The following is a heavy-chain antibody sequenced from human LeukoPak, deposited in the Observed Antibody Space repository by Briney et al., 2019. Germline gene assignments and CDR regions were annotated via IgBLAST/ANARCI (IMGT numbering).Heavy chain of an antibody. Sequence: PGGSLRLSCAASGFTFSSYDINWVRQAPGKGLEWMAVIWYDGSNKYYADTVKGRFTISRDNSKNTLYLQMNSLRAEDTAVYYCARGYSSGSRWLDYWGQGTLVTVSS. V-gene: IGHV3-33*01. CDR1: GFTFSSYD. J-gene: IGHJ4*02. D-gene: IGHD3-22*01. CDR2: IWYDGSNK. CDR3: ARGYSSGSRWLDY.